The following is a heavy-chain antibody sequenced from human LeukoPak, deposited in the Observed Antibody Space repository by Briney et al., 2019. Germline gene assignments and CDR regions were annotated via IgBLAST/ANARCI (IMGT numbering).Heavy chain of an antibody. CDR3: ARSPPKKQFRGYFDS. CDR1: GGSFSGYY. D-gene: IGHD3-10*01. V-gene: IGHV4-34*01. J-gene: IGHJ4*02. Sequence: SETLSLTCAVYGGSFSGYYWSWIRQPPGKGLEWIGEINHSGSTNYNPSLKSRVTISVDTSKNQFSLKLSSVTAADTAVYYCARSPPKKQFRGYFDSWGQGTLVTVSS. CDR2: INHSGST.